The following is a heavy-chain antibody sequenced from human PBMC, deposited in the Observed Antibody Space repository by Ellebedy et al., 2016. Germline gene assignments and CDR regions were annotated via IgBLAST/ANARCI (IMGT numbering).Heavy chain of an antibody. V-gene: IGHV3-11*01. CDR2: ISSGGHNI. Sequence: GESLKISXAASGFTFPDHYMSWIRQAPGKGLEWVSYISSGGHNIYYADSLKGRFTISRDNAKNSLYLQMNSLRAEDTAVYYCAREPDFGTGTFDIWGQGTMVTVSS. CDR1: GFTFPDHY. J-gene: IGHJ3*02. D-gene: IGHD3-10*01. CDR3: AREPDFGTGTFDI.